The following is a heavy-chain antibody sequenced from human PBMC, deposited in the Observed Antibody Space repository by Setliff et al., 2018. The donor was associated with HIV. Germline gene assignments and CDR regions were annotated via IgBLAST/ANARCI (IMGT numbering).Heavy chain of an antibody. Sequence: ASVKVSCKASGGTFSSYAINWVRQAPGXXXEWMGGIITXSGGSNYAHKFQGRVTMTRNAXINTAYMELNSLTFDDTALYYCARARXXXXAXXSWAPAAXVT. CDR3: ARARXXXXAXXS. CDR2: IITXSGGS. CDR1: GGTFSSYA. J-gene: IGHJ5*02. V-gene: IGHV1-8*02.